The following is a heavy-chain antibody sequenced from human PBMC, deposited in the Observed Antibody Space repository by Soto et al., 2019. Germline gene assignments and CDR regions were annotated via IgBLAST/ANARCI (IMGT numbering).Heavy chain of an antibody. CDR3: ARQVHGPHFDS. J-gene: IGHJ4*02. V-gene: IGHV4-39*01. CDR2: IYYSGST. CDR1: GGSISSSGYY. Sequence: QLQLQESGPGLVKPSETLSLTCTVSGGSISSSGYYWGWIRQPPGKGLEWIVSIYYSGSTYYNPSLKNRVTISVDTSKNQFSLKLTSVTAADTAVYYCARQVHGPHFDSWGQGTLVTVSS. D-gene: IGHD1-1*01.